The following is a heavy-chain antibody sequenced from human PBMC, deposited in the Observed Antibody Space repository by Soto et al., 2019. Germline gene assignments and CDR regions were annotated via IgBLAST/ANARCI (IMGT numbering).Heavy chain of an antibody. CDR1: GFTFRDYW. CDR3: ARDQEFWSGNGNSLDL. D-gene: IGHD3-3*01. J-gene: IGHJ5*02. V-gene: IGHV3-7*05. CDR2: IKRDASEK. Sequence: EVQLVESGGDLVQPGGSLRLSCAASGFTFRDYWMSWVRQAPGKGLEWVANIKRDASEKYYVDSVKGRFTISRDNSKNSLYLQMNSLTAEDTAMYYCARDQEFWSGNGNSLDLWGQGTLVTVTS.